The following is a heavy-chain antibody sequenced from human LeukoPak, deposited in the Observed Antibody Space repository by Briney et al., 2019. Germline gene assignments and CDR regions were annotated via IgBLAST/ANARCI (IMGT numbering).Heavy chain of an antibody. CDR1: GYTFTSYD. CDR2: ISAYNGNT. Sequence: ASVKVSCKASGYTFTSYDINWVRQATGQGLEWMGWISAYNGNTNYAQKLQGRVTMTTDTSTSTAYMELRSLRSDDTAVYYCARERLGYCSGGSCYPVPLDYWGQGTLVTVSS. J-gene: IGHJ4*02. D-gene: IGHD2-15*01. V-gene: IGHV1-18*01. CDR3: ARERLGYCSGGSCYPVPLDY.